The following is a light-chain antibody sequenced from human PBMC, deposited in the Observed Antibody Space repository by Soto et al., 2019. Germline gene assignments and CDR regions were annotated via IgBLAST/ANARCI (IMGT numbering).Light chain of an antibody. Sequence: QSVLTQPASVSGSPGQSITISCTGTSRDVGGYDYVSWYQQHPGKAPRLMIYDVNNRPSGVSNRFSGSKSGNTSSLTISGLQAEDEADYYCNSYSTSSTPLVFGGGTQLTVL. J-gene: IGLJ2*01. CDR3: NSYSTSSTPLV. CDR2: DVN. V-gene: IGLV2-14*03. CDR1: SRDVGGYDY.